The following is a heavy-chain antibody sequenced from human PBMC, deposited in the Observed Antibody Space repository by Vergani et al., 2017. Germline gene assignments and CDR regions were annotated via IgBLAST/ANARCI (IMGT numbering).Heavy chain of an antibody. CDR1: GGSMSGYY. Sequence: QVRLQESGPGLVKPSETLSLTCSVSGGSMSGYYWSWIRQPPGKELEWIGEINHSGSTNYNPSLKSRVTISVDTSKNQFSLKLSSVTAADTAVYYCARVRLYNWKPSNWFDPWGQGTLVTVSS. J-gene: IGHJ5*02. D-gene: IGHD1-1*01. CDR2: INHSGST. V-gene: IGHV4-59*12. CDR3: ARVRLYNWKPSNWFDP.